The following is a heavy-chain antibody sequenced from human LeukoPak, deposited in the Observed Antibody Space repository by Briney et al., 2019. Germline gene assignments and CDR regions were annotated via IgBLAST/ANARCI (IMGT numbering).Heavy chain of an antibody. V-gene: IGHV4-39*01. CDR2: IYYSGST. CDR1: GGSISGSSYY. J-gene: IGHJ4*02. D-gene: IGHD6-19*01. CDR3: SVGYSSGWYMDLYYFDY. Sequence: SETLSLTCTVSGGSISGSSYYWGWIRQPPGKGLEWIGSIYYSGSTYYNPSLKSRVTISVDTSKNQFSLKLNSVTATDTAVYYCSVGYSSGWYMDLYYFDYWGQGTLVTVSS.